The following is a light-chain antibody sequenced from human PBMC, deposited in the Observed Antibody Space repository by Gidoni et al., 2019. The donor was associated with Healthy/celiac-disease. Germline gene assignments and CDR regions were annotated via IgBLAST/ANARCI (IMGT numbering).Light chain of an antibody. V-gene: IGKV1-27*01. CDR2: AAS. Sequence: DIQMTQSPSSLSASVGDRVTITCRARQGISNYLAWYQQKPGKVPKLLIYAASTLQSGVPSRFSGSGSRTDFTLTISSLHPEDVATYYCQKYNSAPLGFTFGPGTKVDIK. CDR3: QKYNSAPLGFT. J-gene: IGKJ3*01. CDR1: QGISNY.